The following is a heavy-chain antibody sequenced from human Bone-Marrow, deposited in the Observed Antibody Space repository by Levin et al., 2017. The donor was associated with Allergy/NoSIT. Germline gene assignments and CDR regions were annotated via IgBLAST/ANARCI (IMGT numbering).Heavy chain of an antibody. J-gene: IGHJ3*01. D-gene: IGHD2-15*01. CDR3: ARDLNRWQGSFDL. CDR1: GFNFRNSA. V-gene: IGHV3-30-3*01. CDR2: ISHDGSKQ. Sequence: LSLPCAASGFNFRNSAMYWVRQAPGTGLEWVAFISHDGSKQSYADSVKGRFSISRDNSKNTLSLQMNILRVDDTAMFYCARDLNRWQGSFDLWGQGTMVIVSS.